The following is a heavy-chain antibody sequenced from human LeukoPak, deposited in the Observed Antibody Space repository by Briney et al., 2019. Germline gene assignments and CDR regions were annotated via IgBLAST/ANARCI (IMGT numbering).Heavy chain of an antibody. CDR3: TLTRRAFTFATDQYGMDV. CDR2: IYYSGST. D-gene: IGHD2-2*01. CDR1: GGSISSGGYS. Sequence: SETLSLTCAVSGGSISSGGYSWSWIRQPPGKGLEWIGYIYYSGSTYYNPSLKSRVTISVDTSKNQFSLKLSSVTAADTAVYYCTLTRRAFTFATDQYGMDVWGQGTTVTVSS. V-gene: IGHV4-30-4*01. J-gene: IGHJ6*02.